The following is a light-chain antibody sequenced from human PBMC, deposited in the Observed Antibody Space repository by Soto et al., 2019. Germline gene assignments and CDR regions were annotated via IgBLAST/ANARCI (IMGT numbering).Light chain of an antibody. CDR1: RSVTTY. Sequence: DIVLTQSPGTLSLSPGERATLSCRASRSVTTYFAWYQQKPGQAPRLLIYDASTRATGIPDRFSGSGSGTDFTLTISRLEPEDFAAYYCQQYSPSPSTFGQGTNLEI. CDR2: DAS. V-gene: IGKV3-20*01. J-gene: IGKJ2*01. CDR3: QQYSPSPST.